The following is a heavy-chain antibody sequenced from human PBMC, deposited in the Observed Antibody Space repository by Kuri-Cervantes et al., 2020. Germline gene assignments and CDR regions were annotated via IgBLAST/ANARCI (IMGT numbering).Heavy chain of an antibody. CDR1: GGSISSYY. CDR2: INHSGST. CDR3: ARGSADIVVVPAAHWIDY. D-gene: IGHD2-2*01. J-gene: IGHJ4*02. V-gene: IGHV4-34*01. Sequence: TLSLTCTVSGGSISSYYWSWIRQPPGKGLEWIGEINHSGSTNYNPSPKSRVTISVDTSKNQFSLKLSSVTAADTAVYYCARGSADIVVVPAAHWIDYWGQGTLVTVSS.